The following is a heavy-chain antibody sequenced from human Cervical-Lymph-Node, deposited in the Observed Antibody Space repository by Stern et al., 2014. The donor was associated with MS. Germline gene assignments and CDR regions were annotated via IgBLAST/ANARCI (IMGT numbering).Heavy chain of an antibody. CDR2: IIPFFSTT. D-gene: IGHD1-26*01. Sequence: QVQLVQSGAEVQKPGSSVKVSCQVSGGTFSRYSLNWVLQAPGQGLERMGGIIPFFSTTNHAQKFQGKATISADGSKSTAYMEVNNLTSEDTAVYYCAREGIPGAGGTFDNWGQGPLVIVSS. CDR3: AREGIPGAGGTFDN. V-gene: IGHV1-69*01. J-gene: IGHJ4*02. CDR1: GGTFSRYS.